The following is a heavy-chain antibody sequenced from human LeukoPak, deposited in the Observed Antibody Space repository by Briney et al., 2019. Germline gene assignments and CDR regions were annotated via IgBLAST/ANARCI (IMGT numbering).Heavy chain of an antibody. D-gene: IGHD2-2*01. V-gene: IGHV1-69*02. CDR1: GGIFSSYT. CDR3: ARGPAAPNYYFYGMDV. CDR2: NIPILGIA. Sequence: SVKVSCKASGGIFSSYTISWVRQAPGQGLEWMGRNIPILGIANYAQKFQGRVTITADKSTSTAYMELSSLRSEDTAVYYCARGPAAPNYYFYGMDVWGQGTTVTVSS. J-gene: IGHJ6*02.